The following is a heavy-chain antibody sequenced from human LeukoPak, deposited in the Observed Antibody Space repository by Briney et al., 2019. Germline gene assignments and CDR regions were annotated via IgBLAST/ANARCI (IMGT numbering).Heavy chain of an antibody. CDR1: GFTFSNYW. J-gene: IGHJ4*02. Sequence: GGSLRLSCAASGFTFSNYWMSWVRQAPGKGLEWVANIKEDGSEKYYVESVKGRFTISRDNAKTSLYLQMNSLRAEDTAVYYCAKDPSSTWFGDYFDYWGQGTLVTVSS. D-gene: IGHD6-13*01. CDR2: IKEDGSEK. V-gene: IGHV3-7*03. CDR3: AKDPSSTWFGDYFDY.